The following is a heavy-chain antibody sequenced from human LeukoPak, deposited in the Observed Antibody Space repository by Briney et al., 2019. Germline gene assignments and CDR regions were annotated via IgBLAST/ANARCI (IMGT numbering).Heavy chain of an antibody. CDR3: ARAHCGGDCYSAPFDY. D-gene: IGHD2-21*02. V-gene: IGHV4-30-2*01. J-gene: IGHJ4*02. Sequence: PSETLSLTCAVSGGSISSGGYSWSWIRHPPGEGLEWIGNIYHSGSTYYNPPLKSRVTISVDRSKNQFSLKLSSVTAADTAVYYCARAHCGGDCYSAPFDYWGQGTLVTVSS. CDR1: GGSISSGGYS. CDR2: IYHSGST.